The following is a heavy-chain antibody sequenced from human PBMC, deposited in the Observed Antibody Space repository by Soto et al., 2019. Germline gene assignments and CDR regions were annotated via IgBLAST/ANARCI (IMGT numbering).Heavy chain of an antibody. CDR2: INPSGGST. CDR1: GYTFTSYY. D-gene: IGHD5-18*01. V-gene: IGHV1-46*01. CDR3: ARDSVGQYSYGYYFVY. Sequence: GASVKVSCKASGYTFTSYYMHWVRQAPGQGLEWMGIINPSGGSTSYAQKFQGRVTMTRDTSTSTVYMELSSLRSEDTAVYYCARDSVGQYSYGYYFVYWGQGTLVTVSS. J-gene: IGHJ4*02.